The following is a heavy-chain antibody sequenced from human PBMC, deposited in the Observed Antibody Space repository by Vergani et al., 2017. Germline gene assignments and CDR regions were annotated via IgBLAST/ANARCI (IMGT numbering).Heavy chain of an antibody. CDR3: ARDLRLLYNRFDP. D-gene: IGHD1-14*01. CDR1: GFTFNQYG. J-gene: IGHJ5*02. Sequence: QVQLVESGGGVVQPGRSLRLSCAASGFTFNQYGMHWVRQAPGKGLEWVAVTWYVGNNKQYADSEKGRFTISRDNSKSTMYLQMNSLRDEDTGVYYCARDLRLLYNRFDPWGQGTLVTVSS. CDR2: TWYVGNNK. V-gene: IGHV3-33*01.